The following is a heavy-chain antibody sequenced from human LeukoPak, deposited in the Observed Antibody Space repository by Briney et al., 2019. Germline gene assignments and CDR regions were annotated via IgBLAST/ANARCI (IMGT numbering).Heavy chain of an antibody. D-gene: IGHD2-15*01. CDR1: GYTFTGYY. CDR3: ARSRVGYCSGGSCYGSGDFYYYMDV. V-gene: IGHV1-2*02. CDR2: INPNSGGT. J-gene: IGHJ6*03. Sequence: ASVKVSCKASGYTFTGYYMHWVRQAPGQGLEWMGWINPNSGGTNYAQKFQGRVTMTRDTSISTAYMELSRLRSDDTAVYNCARSRVGYCSGGSCYGSGDFYYYMDVWGKGTTVTVSS.